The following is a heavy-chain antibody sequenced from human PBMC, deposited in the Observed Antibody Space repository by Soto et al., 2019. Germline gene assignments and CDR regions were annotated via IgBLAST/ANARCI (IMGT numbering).Heavy chain of an antibody. J-gene: IGHJ5*02. D-gene: IGHD5-12*01. CDR3: ARDRGDGYNFNWFDP. CDR2: ISYDGSNK. CDR1: GFTFSSYA. Sequence: QVQLVESGGGVVQPGRSLRLSCAASGFTFSSYAMHWVRQAPGKGLEWVAVISYDGSNKYYADSVKGRFTISRDNSKNTLYLQMNSLRAEDTAVYYCARDRGDGYNFNWFDPWGQGTLVTVSS. V-gene: IGHV3-30-3*01.